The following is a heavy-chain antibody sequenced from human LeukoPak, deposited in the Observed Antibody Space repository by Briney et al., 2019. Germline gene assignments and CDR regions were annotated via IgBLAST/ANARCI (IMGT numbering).Heavy chain of an antibody. V-gene: IGHV3-48*04. CDR3: ARGGYYDSSGYGPRYFQH. J-gene: IGHJ1*01. Sequence: GGSLRLSCAVSGFTFSGYSMNWVRQAPGKGLEWISYILTTGDTTNYADSVKGRFTISRDNAKNSLYLQMNSLRAEDTAVYYCARGGYYDSSGYGPRYFQHWGQGTLVTVSS. CDR1: GFTFSGYS. D-gene: IGHD3-22*01. CDR2: ILTTGDTT.